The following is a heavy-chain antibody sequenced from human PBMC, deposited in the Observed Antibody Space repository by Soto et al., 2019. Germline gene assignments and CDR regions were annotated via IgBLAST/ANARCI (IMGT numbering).Heavy chain of an antibody. CDR1: GFTFSSYA. CDR3: AKGSASGSPYYFDY. D-gene: IGHD6-25*01. V-gene: IGHV3-23*01. J-gene: IGHJ4*02. CDR2: ITGGGGST. Sequence: SGGSLRLSCAASGFTFSSYAMSWVRQSPGKGLEWVSAITGGGGSTFHADSVKGRFTISRDNSKNTLYLQVSSLRAEDTAVYYCAKGSASGSPYYFDYWGQGIQVTVSS.